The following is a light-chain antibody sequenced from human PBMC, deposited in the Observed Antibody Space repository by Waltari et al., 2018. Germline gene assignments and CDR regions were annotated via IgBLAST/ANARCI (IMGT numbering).Light chain of an antibody. CDR3: QQYNNWPRT. CDR2: GAS. CDR1: QSVTSK. J-gene: IGKJ4*01. Sequence: EIVMKKSPATLSVSPGERATLSCRASQSVTSKLAWYQQKPGQAPRLLFYGASTRATGIPARFSGSGSGTEFTLTISSLQSEDFAVYYCQQYNNWPRTFGGGTKVEIK. V-gene: IGKV3-15*01.